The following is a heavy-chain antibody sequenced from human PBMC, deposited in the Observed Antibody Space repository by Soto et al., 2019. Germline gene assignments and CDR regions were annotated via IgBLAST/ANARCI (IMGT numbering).Heavy chain of an antibody. D-gene: IGHD6-19*01. Sequence: GGSLRLSCAASGFTVSSNYMSWVRQAPGKGLEWVSVIYSGGNTYYADSVKGRFTISRHNSKNTLYLQMNSLRAEDTAVYYCARTHSSGAFDIWGQGTMVTVSS. CDR1: GFTVSSNY. CDR2: IYSGGNT. CDR3: ARTHSSGAFDI. V-gene: IGHV3-66*01. J-gene: IGHJ3*02.